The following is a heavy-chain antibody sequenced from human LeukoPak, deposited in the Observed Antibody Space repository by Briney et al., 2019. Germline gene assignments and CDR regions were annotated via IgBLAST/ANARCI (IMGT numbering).Heavy chain of an antibody. CDR3: ANMGSIVVVVAANNWFDP. V-gene: IGHV3-23*01. CDR2: ISASAGSI. CDR1: GFTFSSYA. D-gene: IGHD2-15*01. Sequence: PGGSLRLSCAASGFTFSSYAMNWVRQAPGKGLEWVSGISASAGSIYYADSVKGRFTISRDNSRNTLYLQINSLRAEDTAVYYCANMGSIVVVVAANNWFDPWGQGTLVTVSS. J-gene: IGHJ5*02.